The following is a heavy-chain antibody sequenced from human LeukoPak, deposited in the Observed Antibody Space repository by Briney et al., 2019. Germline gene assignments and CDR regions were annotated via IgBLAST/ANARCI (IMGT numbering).Heavy chain of an antibody. CDR1: GFTFDDYA. CDR2: ISWDGGST. CDR3: AKDIGQGNNWNDGTDP. V-gene: IGHV3-43D*03. D-gene: IGHD1-20*01. J-gene: IGHJ5*02. Sequence: GGSLRLSCAASGFTFDDYAMHWVRQAPGKGLEWVSLISWDGGSTYYADSVKGRFTISRDNSKNSLYLQMNSLRAEDTALYYCAKDIGQGNNWNDGTDPWGQGTLVTASS.